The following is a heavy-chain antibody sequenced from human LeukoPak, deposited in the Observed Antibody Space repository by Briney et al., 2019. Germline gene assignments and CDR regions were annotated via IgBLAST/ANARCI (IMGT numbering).Heavy chain of an antibody. CDR1: GFTVSDYS. Sequence: GSLRLSCAASGFTVSDYSMAWVRQAPGKGLEWVSAISGSGSYTDYADSVKGRFTISKDNSKNTLYMRMSSLRAEDTAVYYCASGGFGDYWGQGTLVTVSS. J-gene: IGHJ4*02. D-gene: IGHD3-10*01. CDR2: ISGSGSYT. V-gene: IGHV3-23*01. CDR3: ASGGFGDY.